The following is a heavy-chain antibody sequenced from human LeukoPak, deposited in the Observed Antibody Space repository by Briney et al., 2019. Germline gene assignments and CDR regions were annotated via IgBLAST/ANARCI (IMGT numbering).Heavy chain of an antibody. CDR1: GYTFTSYG. CDR2: ISVYNGNT. V-gene: IGHV1-18*01. D-gene: IGHD6-19*01. J-gene: IGHJ6*02. Sequence: RASVKVSCKASGYTFTSYGISWVRQAPGQGLEWMGWISVYNGNTNYAQKLQGRVTMTTDTSTSTAYMELRSLRSDDTAVYYCARSHGYSSGWLYYYYGMDVWGQGTTVTVSS. CDR3: ARSHGYSSGWLYYYYGMDV.